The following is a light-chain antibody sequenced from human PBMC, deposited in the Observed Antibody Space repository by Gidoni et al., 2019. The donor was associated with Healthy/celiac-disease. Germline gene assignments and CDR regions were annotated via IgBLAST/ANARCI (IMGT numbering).Light chain of an antibody. CDR1: SLRSYY. CDR3: NSRDSSGNHRVV. J-gene: IGLJ2*01. CDR2: GKN. V-gene: IGLV3-19*01. Sequence: SSELTQDPAVSVALGQTVRITCQGDSLRSYYASWYQQKPGQAPVPVIYGKNNRPSGIPDRFSGSSSGNTASLTITGAQAEDEADYYCNSRDSSGNHRVVFGGGTKLTVL.